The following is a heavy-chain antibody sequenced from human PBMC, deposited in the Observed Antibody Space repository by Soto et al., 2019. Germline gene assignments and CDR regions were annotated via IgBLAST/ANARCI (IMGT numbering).Heavy chain of an antibody. CDR1: GESFSGYY. J-gene: IGHJ4*02. D-gene: IGHD6-19*01. CDR2: VNHRGRT. CDR3: ARYGSSGWLFDY. V-gene: IGHV4-34*01. Sequence: QVQLQQWGAGLLKPSETLSLTCAVYGESFSGYYWSWIRQSPGKGLEWIGEVNHRGRTNYNPSLKSRVTISADTPKNQFSLKLSSVTAADTAVYYCARYGSSGWLFDYWGQGTLVTVSS.